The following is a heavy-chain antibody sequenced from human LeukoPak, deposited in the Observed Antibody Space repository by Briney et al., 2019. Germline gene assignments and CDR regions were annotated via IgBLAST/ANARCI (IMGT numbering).Heavy chain of an antibody. CDR2: IDWDDGK. Sequence: SGPALVKPTQTLRLTCTVSGFSLSTSGMCVSWIRQPPGKALEWLARIDWDDGKYYSTSLKTRLTISKDTSKNQVVLTMTNMDPVDTATYYCARQRMTTVTTLPFDSWGQGILVTVSS. J-gene: IGHJ4*02. CDR1: GFSLSTSGMC. D-gene: IGHD4-17*01. V-gene: IGHV2-70*11. CDR3: ARQRMTTVTTLPFDS.